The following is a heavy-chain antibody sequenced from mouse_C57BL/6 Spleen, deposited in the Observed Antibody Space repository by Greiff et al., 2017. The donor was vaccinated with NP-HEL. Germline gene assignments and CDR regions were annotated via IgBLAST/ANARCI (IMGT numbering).Heavy chain of an antibody. CDR2: IWSGGST. CDR1: GFSLTSYG. J-gene: IGHJ4*01. V-gene: IGHV2-2*01. D-gene: IGHD2-1*01. Sequence: VQRVESGPGLVQPSQSLSITCTVSGFSLTSYGVHWVRQSPGKGLEWLGVIWSGGSTDYNAAFISRLSISKDNSKSQVFFKMNSLQADDTAIYYCARSYGNSYYYAMDYWGQGTSVTVSS. CDR3: ARSYGNSYYYAMDY.